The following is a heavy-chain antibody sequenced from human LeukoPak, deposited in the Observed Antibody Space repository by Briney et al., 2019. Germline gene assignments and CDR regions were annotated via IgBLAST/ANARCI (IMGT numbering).Heavy chain of an antibody. CDR3: ARVLYDNWFDP. CDR1: GGTFSSYA. Sequence: SVKVSCKASGGTFSSYAISWVRQAPRQGLEWMGRIIPILGIANYAQKFQGGVTITADKSTSTAYMELSSLRSEDTAVYYCARVLYDNWFDPWGQGTLVTVSS. D-gene: IGHD2-8*01. V-gene: IGHV1-69*04. CDR2: IIPILGIA. J-gene: IGHJ5*02.